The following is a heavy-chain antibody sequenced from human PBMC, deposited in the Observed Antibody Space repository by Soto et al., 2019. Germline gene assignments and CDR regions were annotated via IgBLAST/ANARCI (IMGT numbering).Heavy chain of an antibody. D-gene: IGHD6-13*01. CDR3: ARGAAAGTRYFDL. CDR1: GGSISSYY. J-gene: IGHJ2*01. Sequence: PSETLSLTCTFSGGSISSYYWSWIRQPPGKGLEWIGYIYYSGSTNYNPSLKSRVTISVDTSKNQFSLKLSSVTAADTAVYYCARGAAAGTRYFDLWGRGTLVTVSS. V-gene: IGHV4-59*01. CDR2: IYYSGST.